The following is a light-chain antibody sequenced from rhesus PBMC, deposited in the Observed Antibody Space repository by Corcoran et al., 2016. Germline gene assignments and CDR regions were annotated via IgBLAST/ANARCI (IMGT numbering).Light chain of an antibody. CDR1: QSISSW. J-gene: IGKJ1*01. Sequence: DIQMTQSPSSLSASVGDTVTITCRASQSISSWLAWYKQKPGKAPKLLFYKASSLQSGVPSRLGGRGSGTDFTLTISSLQSEDFATYYYQQYSSSPRTFGQGTKVEIK. CDR2: KAS. CDR3: QQYSSSPRT. V-gene: IGKV1-22*01.